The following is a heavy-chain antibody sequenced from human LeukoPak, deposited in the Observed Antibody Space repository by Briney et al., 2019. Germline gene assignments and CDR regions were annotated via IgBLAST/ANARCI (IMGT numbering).Heavy chain of an antibody. CDR2: INPNSGDI. V-gene: IGHV1-2*02. CDR1: GYTFTDYY. D-gene: IGHD3-22*01. J-gene: IGHJ5*02. Sequence: ASVKVSCKASGYTFTDYYMHWVRQAPGQGPEWMGWINPNSGDIKYAQNLQGRVTMTRDTSISTAYMGLSRLRSDDTRVYYCARGVLAGYDYSGSPFCNRFDPWGQGTLVTVSS. CDR3: ARGVLAGYDYSGSPFCNRFDP.